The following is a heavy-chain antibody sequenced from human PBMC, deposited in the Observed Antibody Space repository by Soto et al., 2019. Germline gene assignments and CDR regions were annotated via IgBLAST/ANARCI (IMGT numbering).Heavy chain of an antibody. CDR1: GGSISSSSYY. Sequence: SETLSLTCTVSGGSISSSSYYWGWIRQPPGKGLEWIGSIYYSGSTYYNPSLKSRVTISVGTSKNQFSLKLSSVTAADTAVYYCARQDIIYDFWSGYYTGIWFDPWGQGTLVTVSS. D-gene: IGHD3-3*01. J-gene: IGHJ5*02. V-gene: IGHV4-39*01. CDR3: ARQDIIYDFWSGYYTGIWFDP. CDR2: IYYSGST.